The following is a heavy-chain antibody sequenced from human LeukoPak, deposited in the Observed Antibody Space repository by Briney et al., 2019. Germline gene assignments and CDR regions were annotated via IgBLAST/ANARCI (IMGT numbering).Heavy chain of an antibody. CDR3: ARDSSPAAGSPDLDY. D-gene: IGHD6-13*01. Sequence: PGGSLGLSCAASGFTFSSYAMHWVRQAPGKGLEWVAVISYDGSNKYYADSVKGRFTISRDKSKNTLYLQMNSLRAEDTAVYYCARDSSPAAGSPDLDYWGQGTLVTVSS. CDR2: ISYDGSNK. CDR1: GFTFSSYA. J-gene: IGHJ4*02. V-gene: IGHV3-30-3*01.